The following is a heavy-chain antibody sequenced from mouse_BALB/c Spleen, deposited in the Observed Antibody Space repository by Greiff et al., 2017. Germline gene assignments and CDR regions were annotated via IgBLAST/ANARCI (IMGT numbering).Heavy chain of an antibody. J-gene: IGHJ4*01. Sequence: EVKLQESGPGLVKPSQSLSLTCSVTGYSITSGYYWNWIRQFPGNKLEWMGYISYDGSNNYNPSLNNRISITRDTSKNQFFLKLNSVTTEDTATYYCAAYGDYAMDYWGQGTSVTVAS. V-gene: IGHV3-6*02. D-gene: IGHD1-1*01. CDR3: AAYGDYAMDY. CDR2: ISYDGSN. CDR1: GYSITSGYY.